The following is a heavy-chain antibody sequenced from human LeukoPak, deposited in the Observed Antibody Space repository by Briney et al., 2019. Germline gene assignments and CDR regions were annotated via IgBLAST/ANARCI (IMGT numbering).Heavy chain of an antibody. J-gene: IGHJ5*02. CDR1: VFTFFRHV. CDR2: ISGSSSIL. CDR3: GRGGRIYDNRFDP. V-gene: IGHV3-48*02. Sequence: PGGSLRLSCVDSVFTFFRHVLSWFREAPGKGLEWVSYISGSSSILHYADSVKGRFTISRDNAKNSVDLQMNSLRDEDTPVYNCGRGGRIYDNRFDPLRQGSLVTVSS. D-gene: IGHD5/OR15-5a*01.